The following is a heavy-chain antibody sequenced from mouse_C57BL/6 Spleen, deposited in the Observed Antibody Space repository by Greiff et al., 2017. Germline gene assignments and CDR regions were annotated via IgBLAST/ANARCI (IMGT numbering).Heavy chain of an antibody. J-gene: IGHJ3*01. CDR1: GYTFTEYT. CDR3: ARNEGIYYYGSSYSPFAY. D-gene: IGHD1-1*01. CDR2: FYPGSGSI. V-gene: IGHV1-62-2*01. Sequence: VQLQQSGAELVKPGASVKLSCKASGYTFTEYTIHWVKQRSGQGLEWIGWFYPGSGSIKYNEKFKDKATLTADKSSSTVYMELSRLTSEDSAVYYCARNEGIYYYGSSYSPFAYWGQGTLVTVSA.